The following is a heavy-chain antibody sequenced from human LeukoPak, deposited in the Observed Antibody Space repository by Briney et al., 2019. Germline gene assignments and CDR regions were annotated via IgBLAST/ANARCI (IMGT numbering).Heavy chain of an antibody. J-gene: IGHJ4*02. D-gene: IGHD2-2*02. Sequence: GGSRNLSGAASGFTFSDYHMNWIRQAPGKGLDWVSHIISIVSTIYYPDSVKAEFNISRDNAKNSLYLQMNSLRAEDTAVYYCARGSNYCSSISCHMNDWGQGTLVTVSS. CDR1: GFTFSDYH. CDR2: IISIVSTI. CDR3: ARGSNYCSSISCHMND. V-gene: IGHV3-11*04.